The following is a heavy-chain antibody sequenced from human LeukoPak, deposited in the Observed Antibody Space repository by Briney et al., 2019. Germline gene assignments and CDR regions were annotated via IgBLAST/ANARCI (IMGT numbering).Heavy chain of an antibody. J-gene: IGHJ5*02. CDR2: IYTSGST. CDR1: GGSISSYY. Sequence: SETLSLTCTVSGGSISSYYWSWIRQPAGKGLGWIGRIYTSGSTNYNPSLKSRVTMSVDTSKNQFSLKLSSVTAADTAVYYCARVRAPPSVGYCSSTSCHTNWFDPWGQGTLVTVSS. V-gene: IGHV4-4*07. D-gene: IGHD2-2*02. CDR3: ARVRAPPSVGYCSSTSCHTNWFDP.